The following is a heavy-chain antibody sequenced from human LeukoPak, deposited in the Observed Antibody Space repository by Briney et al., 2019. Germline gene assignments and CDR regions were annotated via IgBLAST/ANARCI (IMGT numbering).Heavy chain of an antibody. D-gene: IGHD6-13*01. CDR1: GGSISSYY. CDR3: ASYSSSWYVGFDY. V-gene: IGHV4-59*08. CDR2: IYYSGST. Sequence: SETLSLTCTVSGGSISSYYWSWIRQPPGKGLEWIGYIYYSGSTNYNPSLKSQVTMSVDTSKNQFSLKLSSVTAADTAVYYCASYSSSWYVGFDYWGQGTLVTVSS. J-gene: IGHJ4*02.